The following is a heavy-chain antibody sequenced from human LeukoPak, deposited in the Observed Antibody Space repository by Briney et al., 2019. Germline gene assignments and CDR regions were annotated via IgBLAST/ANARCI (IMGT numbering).Heavy chain of an antibody. CDR1: GGSISSYS. CDR2: IYTSGST. V-gene: IGHV4-4*07. J-gene: IGHJ6*03. D-gene: IGHD3-3*01. Sequence: KASETLSLTCSVSGGSISSYSWSWIRQPAGKGLEWIGRIYTSGSTNYSPSLKSRVTMSVDTSKNQFSLKLSSVTAADTAVYYCARDEEADDFAYYYMDVWGKGTTVTVSS. CDR3: ARDEEADDFAYYYMDV.